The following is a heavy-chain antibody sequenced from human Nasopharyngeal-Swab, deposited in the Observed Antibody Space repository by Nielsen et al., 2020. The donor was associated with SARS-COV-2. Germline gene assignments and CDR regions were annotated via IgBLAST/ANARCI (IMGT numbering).Heavy chain of an antibody. Sequence: ASVKVSCKASVYTFTSYVISWVRQAPGQGLEWMGWISAYNGNTNYAQKLQGRVTMTTDTSTSTAYMELSSLRSDDTAVYYCARDGGIVVVPAATGEPYYYYGMDVWGQGTTVTVSS. CDR2: ISAYNGNT. J-gene: IGHJ6*02. CDR3: ARDGGIVVVPAATGEPYYYYGMDV. V-gene: IGHV1-18*01. D-gene: IGHD2-2*01. CDR1: VYTFTSYV.